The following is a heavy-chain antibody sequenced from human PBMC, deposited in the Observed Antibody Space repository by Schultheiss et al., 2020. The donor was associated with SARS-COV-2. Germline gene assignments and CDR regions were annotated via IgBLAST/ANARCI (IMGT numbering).Heavy chain of an antibody. D-gene: IGHD4-17*01. CDR1: GFTVSSNY. CDR2: IYSGGST. J-gene: IGHJ6*02. CDR3: ARAERGDGDYSGYYYYGMDV. Sequence: GGSLRLSCAASGFTVSSNYMSWVRQAPGKGLEWVSVIYSGGSTYYADSVKGRFTISRHNSKNTLYLQMNSLRAEDTAVYYCARAERGDGDYSGYYYYGMDVWGQGTTVTVSS. V-gene: IGHV3-53*04.